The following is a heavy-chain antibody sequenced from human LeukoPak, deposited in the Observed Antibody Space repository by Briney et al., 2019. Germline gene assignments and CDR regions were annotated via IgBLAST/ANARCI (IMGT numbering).Heavy chain of an antibody. Sequence: SETLSLTCTVSGGSISSGGYYWSWIRQHPGKGLEWIGYIYYSGSTYYNPSLESRVTISVDTSKNQFSLKLSSVTAADTAVYYCARSPITIFGVVIIHYGMDVWGQGTTVTVSS. V-gene: IGHV4-31*03. CDR1: GGSISSGGYY. CDR3: ARSPITIFGVVIIHYGMDV. CDR2: IYYSGST. J-gene: IGHJ6*02. D-gene: IGHD3-3*01.